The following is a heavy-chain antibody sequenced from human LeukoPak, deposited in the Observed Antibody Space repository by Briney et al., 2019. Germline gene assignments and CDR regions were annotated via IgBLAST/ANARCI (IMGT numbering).Heavy chain of an antibody. J-gene: IGHJ4*02. CDR1: AGSISSRTDY. CDR2: IDYSGNT. CDR3: ASKPLTSSIAAVDH. V-gene: IGHV4-39*01. Sequence: SETLSLTCSVPAGSISSRTDYWGWIRQPPGKGLEWIGNIDYSGNTYHNPSLKSRVTISVDTSKNQLSLKLTSVTAADTAVYYCASKPLTSSIAAVDHWGQGTLVTVSS. D-gene: IGHD6-25*01.